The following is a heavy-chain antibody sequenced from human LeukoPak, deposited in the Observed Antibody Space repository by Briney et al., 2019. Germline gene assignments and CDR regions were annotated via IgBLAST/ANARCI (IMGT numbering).Heavy chain of an antibody. CDR3: ARWSTMVRGVIITWGAFDI. CDR1: GYTFTGYY. J-gene: IGHJ3*02. Sequence: ASVKVSCKASGYTFTGYYMHWVRQAPGQGLEWMGWINPNSGGTNYAQKLQGWVTMTRDTSISTAHMELSRLRSDDTAVYYCARWSTMVRGVIITWGAFDIWGQGTMVTVSS. CDR2: INPNSGGT. V-gene: IGHV1-2*04. D-gene: IGHD3-10*01.